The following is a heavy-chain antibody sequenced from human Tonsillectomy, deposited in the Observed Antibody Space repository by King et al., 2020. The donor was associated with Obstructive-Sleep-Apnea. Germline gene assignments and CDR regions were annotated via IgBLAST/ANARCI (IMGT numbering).Heavy chain of an antibody. CDR1: GGSISRGDYY. CDR2: IYYSGSP. Sequence: VQLQESGPGLVKPSQTLSLTCTVSGGSISRGDYYWSWPRQPPGKGLEWIGYIYYSGSPYYNPSLKSRVTISVDTSQNQLSLKLSSVTAADTAVYYCAEDYRDAFDIWGQGTMVTVSS. CDR3: AEDYRDAFDI. V-gene: IGHV4-30-4*01. J-gene: IGHJ3*02.